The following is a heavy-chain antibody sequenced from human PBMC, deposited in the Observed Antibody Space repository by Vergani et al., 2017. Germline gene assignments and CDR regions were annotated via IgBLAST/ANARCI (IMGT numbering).Heavy chain of an antibody. CDR2: IYYSGST. D-gene: IGHD4-17*01. V-gene: IGHV4-59*01. CDR3: PKYGDYARPYWYFDL. CDR1: GGSISSYY. Sequence: QVQLQESGPGLVKPSETLSLTCTVSGGSISSYYWSWIRQPPGKGLEWIGYIYYSGSTNYNPSLKSRVTISVDTSKNQFSLKLSSVTAADTAVYYCPKYGDYARPYWYFDLWGRGTLVTVSS. J-gene: IGHJ2*01.